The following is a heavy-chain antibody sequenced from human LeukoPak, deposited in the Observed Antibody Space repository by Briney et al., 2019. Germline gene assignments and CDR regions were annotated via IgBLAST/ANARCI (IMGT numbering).Heavy chain of an antibody. CDR2: IYPGDSDT. V-gene: IGHV5-51*01. J-gene: IGHJ5*02. D-gene: IGHD3-10*01. CDR1: GYSFTSYW. CDR3: ARLGGSGSYYNRVNWFDP. Sequence: GESLKISCKGSGYSFTSYWIGWVRQMPGKGLEWMGIIYPGDSDTRYSLSFQGQVTISADKSISTAYLQWSSLKASDTAMYYCARLGGSGSYYNRVNWFDPWGQGTLATVSS.